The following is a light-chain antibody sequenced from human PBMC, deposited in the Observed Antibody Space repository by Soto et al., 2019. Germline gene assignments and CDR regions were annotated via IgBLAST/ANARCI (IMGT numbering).Light chain of an antibody. J-gene: IGKJ4*01. CDR3: QHYNHWPLT. CDR1: QSIGSN. V-gene: IGKV3-15*01. Sequence: VMTQSPATLSASPGERVTLSCRASQSIGSNLAWYQHKPGQAPRLLIYIASTRATGIPARFSGSGSGTEFTLTISSLQSEDFATYYCQHYNHWPLTFGGGTKV. CDR2: IAS.